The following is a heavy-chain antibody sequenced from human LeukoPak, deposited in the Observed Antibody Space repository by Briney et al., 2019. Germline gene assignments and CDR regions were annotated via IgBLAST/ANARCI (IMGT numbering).Heavy chain of an antibody. V-gene: IGHV3-11*01. Sequence: GGSLRLCWAASGFTFSDYYMSWIRQAPGKGLEWVSYISISGSTIYYADSVKGRFTISRDNAKNSLYLQMNILRAEDTALYYCARSYYSSGYYLRHFDYWGQGTLVAVSS. D-gene: IGHD3-22*01. J-gene: IGHJ4*02. CDR2: ISISGSTI. CDR3: ARSYYSSGYYLRHFDY. CDR1: GFTFSDYY.